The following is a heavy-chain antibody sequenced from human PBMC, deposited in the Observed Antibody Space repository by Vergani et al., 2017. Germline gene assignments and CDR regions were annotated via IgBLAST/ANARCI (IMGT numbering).Heavy chain of an antibody. CDR2: INPSGGST. D-gene: IGHD3-10*01. CDR1: GYTFTSYY. J-gene: IGHJ3*02. CDR3: ARDRGIKDAFDI. Sequence: QVQLVQSGAEVKKPGASVKVSCKASGYTFTSYYMHWVRQAPGQGLKWMGIINPSGGSTSYAQKFQGRVTMTRDTSMSTVYMELSSLRSEDTAVYYCARDRGIKDAFDIWGQGTMVTVSS. V-gene: IGHV1-46*01.